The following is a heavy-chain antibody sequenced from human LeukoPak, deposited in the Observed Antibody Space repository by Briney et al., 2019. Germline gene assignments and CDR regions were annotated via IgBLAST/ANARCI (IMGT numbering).Heavy chain of an antibody. D-gene: IGHD6-13*01. V-gene: IGHV3-7*01. CDR3: ARDRVSRLLLGIAAAGGAFDI. CDR1: GFTFSSYW. CDR2: IEQDGSEK. J-gene: IGHJ3*02. Sequence: GGSLRLSCAASGFTFSSYWMSWVRQAPGKGLEWVANIEQDGSEKYYVDSVKGRFTISRDNAKNSLYLQMNSLRAEDTAVYYCARDRVSRLLLGIAAAGGAFDIWGQGTMVTVSS.